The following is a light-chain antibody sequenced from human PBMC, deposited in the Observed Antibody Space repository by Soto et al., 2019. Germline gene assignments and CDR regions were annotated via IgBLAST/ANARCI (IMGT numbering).Light chain of an antibody. J-gene: IGLJ1*01. V-gene: IGLV1-44*01. CDR1: PSNIGSNT. CDR2: SNN. CDR3: AAWDDCLSGYV. Sequence: QSVLTQPPSASGTPGQRVTISCSGSPSNIGSNTVNWYQQLPGTAPKLLIYSNNQRPLGVPDRFSGSKSGTSASLAISGLQSEDEADYYCAAWDDCLSGYVFGTGTKGTVL.